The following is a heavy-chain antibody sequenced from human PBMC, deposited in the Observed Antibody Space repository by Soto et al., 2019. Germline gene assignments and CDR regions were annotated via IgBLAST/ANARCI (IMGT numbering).Heavy chain of an antibody. CDR3: ARDVGLGIAAAGTLGVLDY. CDR2: ISYDGSNK. CDR1: GFTFSSYA. V-gene: IGHV3-30*04. D-gene: IGHD6-13*01. Sequence: GGSLRLSCAASGFTFSSYAMHWVRQAPGKGLEWVAVISYDGSNKYYADSVKGRFTISRDNSKNTLYLQMNSLRAEDTAVYYCARDVGLGIAAAGTLGVLDYWGQGTLVTVSS. J-gene: IGHJ4*02.